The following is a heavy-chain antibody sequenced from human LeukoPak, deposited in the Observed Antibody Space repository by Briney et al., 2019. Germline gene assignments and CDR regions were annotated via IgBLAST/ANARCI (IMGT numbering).Heavy chain of an antibody. V-gene: IGHV3-33*01. CDR3: ARDSFVPPSVRFDY. J-gene: IGHJ4*02. D-gene: IGHD6-6*01. CDR1: GFTFSSYG. CDR2: IWYDGSNK. Sequence: PGGSLRLSCAASGFTFSSYGMHWVRQAPGKGLEWVAVIWYDGSNKYYADSVKGRFTISRDNSKNTLYLQMNSLRAEDTAVYYCARDSFVPPSVRFDYRGQGTLVNVPS.